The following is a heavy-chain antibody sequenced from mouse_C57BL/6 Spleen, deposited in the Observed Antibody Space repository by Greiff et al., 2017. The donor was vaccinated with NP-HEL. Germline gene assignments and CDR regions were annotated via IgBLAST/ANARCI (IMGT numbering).Heavy chain of an antibody. J-gene: IGHJ4*01. CDR2: ISSGGDYI. CDR1: GFTFSSYA. D-gene: IGHD2-3*01. Sequence: EVHLVESGEGLVKPGGSLKLSCAASGFTFSSYAMSWVRQTPEKRLEWVAYISSGGDYIYYADTVKGRFTISRDNARNTLYLQMSSLKSEDTAMYYCTRDGNGDYAMDYWGQGTSVTVSS. CDR3: TRDGNGDYAMDY. V-gene: IGHV5-9-1*02.